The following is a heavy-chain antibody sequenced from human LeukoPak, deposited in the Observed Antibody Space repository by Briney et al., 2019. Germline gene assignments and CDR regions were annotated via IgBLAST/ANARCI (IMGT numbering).Heavy chain of an antibody. CDR2: IIPILGIA. CDR1: GGTFSSYA. CDR3: ASSPYGSGTTWFDP. J-gene: IGHJ5*02. D-gene: IGHD3-10*01. Sequence: SVKVSCKASGGTFSSYAISWVRQAPGQGLAWMGRIIPILGIANYAQKFQGRVTITADKSTSTAYMELSSLRSEDTAVYYCASSPYGSGTTWFDPWGQGTLVTVSS. V-gene: IGHV1-69*04.